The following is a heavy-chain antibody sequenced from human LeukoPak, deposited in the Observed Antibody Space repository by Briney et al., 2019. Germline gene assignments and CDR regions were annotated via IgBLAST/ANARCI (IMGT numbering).Heavy chain of an antibody. J-gene: IGHJ4*02. CDR1: GFTFSTYW. CDR3: AKDRGYSYGYFDY. CDR2: IKTDGSST. Sequence: PGGSLRLSCAASGFTFSTYWMHWVRQAPGKGLVWVSHIKTDGSSTTYADSVKGRFTISRDNAKNTLYLQMDSLRAEDTAVYYCAKDRGYSYGYFDYWGQGTLVTVSS. D-gene: IGHD5-18*01. V-gene: IGHV3-74*01.